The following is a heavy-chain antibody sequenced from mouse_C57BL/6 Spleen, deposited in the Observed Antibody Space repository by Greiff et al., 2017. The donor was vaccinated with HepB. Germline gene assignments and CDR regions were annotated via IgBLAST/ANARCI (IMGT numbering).Heavy chain of an antibody. CDR1: GFTFSDYG. CDR2: ISSGSSTI. V-gene: IGHV5-17*01. Sequence: EVQGVESGGGLVKPGGSLKLSCAASGFTFSDYGMHWVRQAPEKGLEWVAYISSGSSTIYYADTVKGRFTISRDNAKNTLFLQMTSLRSEDTAMYYCARRVGLDWFAYWGQGTLVTVSA. CDR3: ARRVGLDWFAY. J-gene: IGHJ3*01. D-gene: IGHD4-1*01.